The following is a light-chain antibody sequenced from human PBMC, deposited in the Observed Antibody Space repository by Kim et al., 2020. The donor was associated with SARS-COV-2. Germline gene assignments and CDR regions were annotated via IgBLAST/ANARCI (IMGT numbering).Light chain of an antibody. Sequence: GQRITISCTGSSSNIGSNYVYWYHQHQGTAPKHLINRNISRPSGVPDRFSGCKSGTSASLAISGLRSEDEADYYCAAWDDSLSGPVFGGGTQLTVL. V-gene: IGLV1-47*01. CDR1: SSNIGSNY. CDR2: RNI. J-gene: IGLJ3*02. CDR3: AAWDDSLSGPV.